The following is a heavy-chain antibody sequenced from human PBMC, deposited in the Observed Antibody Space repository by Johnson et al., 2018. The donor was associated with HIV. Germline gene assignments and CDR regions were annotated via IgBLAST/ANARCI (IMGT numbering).Heavy chain of an antibody. J-gene: IGHJ3*02. D-gene: IGHD5-12*01. CDR3: AREWLRSRGGAFDI. Sequence: QVQLVESGGGVVQPGRSLRLSCAASGFTFSSYAMHWVRQAPGKGLEWVAVISYDGSNKYYADSVKGRFTISRDNSKNTLYLQMNSRRAEDTAVYYCAREWLRSRGGAFDIWGQGTMVTVSS. CDR1: GFTFSSYA. V-gene: IGHV3-30-3*01. CDR2: ISYDGSNK.